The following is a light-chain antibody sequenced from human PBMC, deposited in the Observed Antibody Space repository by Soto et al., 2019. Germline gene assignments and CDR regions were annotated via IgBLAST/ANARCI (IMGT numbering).Light chain of an antibody. Sequence: EIVMTQSPATLSVSPGERATLSCRASQSVSSKLAWYQQKPGQAPRLLIYDVSTRATGIPARFRGSGSGTEFTLTISGLQSEDFAIYYCQRNNSWPWTFGQGTKVEIK. J-gene: IGKJ1*01. V-gene: IGKV3-15*01. CDR1: QSVSSK. CDR3: QRNNSWPWT. CDR2: DVS.